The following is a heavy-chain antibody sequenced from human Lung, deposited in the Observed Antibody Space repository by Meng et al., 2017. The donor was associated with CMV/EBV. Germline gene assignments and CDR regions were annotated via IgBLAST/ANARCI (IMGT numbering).Heavy chain of an antibody. D-gene: IGHD1-1*01. CDR2: ISYDGSNK. J-gene: IGHJ4*02. V-gene: IGHV3-30-3*01. CDR3: ARDHNLGFDY. CDR1: GFTFSSYA. Sequence: GGSLRLSCAASGFTFSSYAMHWVRQAPGKGLEWVAVISYDGSNKYYADSVKGRFTISRDNSKNTLYLQMNSLRAEDTAVYYCARDHNLGFDYWGQGTRVTVSS.